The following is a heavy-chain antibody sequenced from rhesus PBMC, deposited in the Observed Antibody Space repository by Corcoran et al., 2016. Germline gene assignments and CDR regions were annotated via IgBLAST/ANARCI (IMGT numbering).Heavy chain of an antibody. CDR3: ARDARGSNCDY. V-gene: IGHV4S7*01. CDR2: FYGGNGST. Sequence: QVQLQESGPGLVKPSETPSLTCAGYGGSISDYHYWSLIRTPHGKGLEWIGQFYGGNGSTVTNPSLKCRVTVSKDTSKNQFSLKLSSVTAADTAVDYCARDARGSNCDYWGQGVLVTFSS. D-gene: IGHD4-29*01. CDR1: GGSISDYHY. J-gene: IGHJ4*01.